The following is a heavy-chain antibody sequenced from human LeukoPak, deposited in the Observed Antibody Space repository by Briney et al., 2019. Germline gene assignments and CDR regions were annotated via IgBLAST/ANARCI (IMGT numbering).Heavy chain of an antibody. V-gene: IGHV4-34*01. CDR2: INHSGST. CDR3: ASALTLQWIDY. D-gene: IGHD2/OR15-2a*01. J-gene: IGHJ4*02. CDR1: GGSFSGYY. Sequence: PSETLSLTCAVYGGSFSGYYWSWIRQPPGKGLEWIGEINHSGSTNYTPSLKSRVTISVDTSKNQFSLRLSSVTAADTAVHYCASALTLQWIDYWGQGTLVTVSS.